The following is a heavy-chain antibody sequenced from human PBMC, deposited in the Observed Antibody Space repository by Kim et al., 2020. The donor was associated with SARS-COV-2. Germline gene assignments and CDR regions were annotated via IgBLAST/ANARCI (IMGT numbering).Heavy chain of an antibody. V-gene: IGHV1-18*01. Sequence: QKLQGRVTMTTDTSTSTAYMELRSLRSDDTAVYYCARGSQQQLVRYYFDYWGQGTLVTVSS. CDR3: ARGSQQQLVRYYFDY. J-gene: IGHJ4*02. D-gene: IGHD6-13*01.